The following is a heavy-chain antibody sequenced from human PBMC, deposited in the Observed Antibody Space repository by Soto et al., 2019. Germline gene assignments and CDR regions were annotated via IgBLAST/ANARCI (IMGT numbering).Heavy chain of an antibody. V-gene: IGHV3-23*01. CDR1: RFAFSGYA. J-gene: IGHJ4*02. Sequence: EVQLLESGGDLVQPGGSLRLSCAASRFAFSGYAMSCVRQAPGKGLEWVSGISGSGGHTFYADSVKGRFTISRDSSKNTLYLQMNSLRAEDTAIYYCAKDRRAYNHGNFDLWGQGTLVSVSS. D-gene: IGHD5-18*01. CDR3: AKDRRAYNHGNFDL. CDR2: ISGSGGHT.